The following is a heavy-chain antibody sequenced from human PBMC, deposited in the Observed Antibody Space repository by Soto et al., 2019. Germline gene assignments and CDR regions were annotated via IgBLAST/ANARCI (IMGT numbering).Heavy chain of an antibody. Sequence: PSETLSLTCTVSGGSISSGDNSWSWIRQPPGKGLGLIGYIFHSGSTYYNPSLRSRVTISVDRSKNQFSLRLSSVTAADTAVYYCACDYGSGSYRFDYWGQGTQVTVSS. V-gene: IGHV4-30-2*01. CDR2: IFHSGST. CDR1: GGSISSGDNS. CDR3: ACDYGSGSYRFDY. J-gene: IGHJ4*02. D-gene: IGHD3-10*01.